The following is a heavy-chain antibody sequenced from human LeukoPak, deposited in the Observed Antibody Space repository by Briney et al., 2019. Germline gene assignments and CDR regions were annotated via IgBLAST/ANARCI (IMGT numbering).Heavy chain of an antibody. V-gene: IGHV3-9*01. CDR1: GFTFDDYA. D-gene: IGHD6-19*01. J-gene: IGHJ4*02. Sequence: GRSLRLSCAASGFTFDDYAMHWVRQAPGKGLEWVSGISWNSGSIGYADSVKGRFTISRDNAKSSLYLQMNSLRAEDTALYYCAKDMGSSGWYYFDYWGQGTLVTVSS. CDR2: ISWNSGSI. CDR3: AKDMGSSGWYYFDY.